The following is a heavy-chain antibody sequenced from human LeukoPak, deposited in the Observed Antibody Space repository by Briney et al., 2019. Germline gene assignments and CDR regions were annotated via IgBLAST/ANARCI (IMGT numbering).Heavy chain of an antibody. Sequence: GESLKISCKGSGYSFSTYWIGWVRQMPGKGLEWMGIIYPGDSDTRYSPSFQGQVTISADKSISTAYLQWSSLKASGTAMYYCARRGCGGDCYDYNWFDPWGQGTLVTVSS. J-gene: IGHJ5*02. CDR2: IYPGDSDT. V-gene: IGHV5-51*01. D-gene: IGHD2-21*02. CDR3: ARRGCGGDCYDYNWFDP. CDR1: GYSFSTYW.